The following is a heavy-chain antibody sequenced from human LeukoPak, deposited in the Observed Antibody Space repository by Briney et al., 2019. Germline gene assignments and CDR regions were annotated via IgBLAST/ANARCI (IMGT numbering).Heavy chain of an antibody. Sequence: GGSLRLSCAASGFTFSIYAMSWVRQAPGKGLEWVSAISDSGGSTYYADSVKGRFTISRDNSKNTLYLHMNSLRAEDTAVYYCAKSVGVATSILDYWGQGTLVTVSS. CDR3: AKSVGVATSILDY. D-gene: IGHD5-12*01. CDR2: ISDSGGST. CDR1: GFTFSIYA. V-gene: IGHV3-23*01. J-gene: IGHJ4*02.